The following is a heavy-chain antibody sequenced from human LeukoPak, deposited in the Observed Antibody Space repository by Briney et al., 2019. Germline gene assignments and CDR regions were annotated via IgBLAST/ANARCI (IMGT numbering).Heavy chain of an antibody. J-gene: IGHJ4*02. Sequence: PGGSLRLSCVASGFTFNTYGMNWVRQAPGKGLEWVSFLRYDGRNQYYADSVKGRFTISRDKPKNTLYLQMSSLRPEDTAVYYCAKDPVAGAPRYYFDNWGQGTLVTVSS. CDR1: GFTFNTYG. CDR3: AKDPVAGAPRYYFDN. V-gene: IGHV3-30*02. CDR2: LRYDGRNQ. D-gene: IGHD6-19*01.